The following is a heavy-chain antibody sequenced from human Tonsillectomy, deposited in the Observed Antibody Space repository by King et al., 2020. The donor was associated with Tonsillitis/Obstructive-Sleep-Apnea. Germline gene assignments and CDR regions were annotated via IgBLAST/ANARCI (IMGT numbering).Heavy chain of an antibody. CDR2: IIPIFGTA. V-gene: IGHV1-69*01. CDR3: TSGCSSTSCYIWGNWFDP. D-gene: IGHD2-2*01. Sequence: QLVQSGAEVKKPGSSVKVSCKASGGTFSSYAISWVRQAPGQGLELMGGIIPIFGTANYAQKFQGRVTITADESTSTAYMELSSLRSEDTAVYYCTSGCSSTSCYIWGNWFDPWGQGTLVTVSS. CDR1: GGTFSSYA. J-gene: IGHJ5*02.